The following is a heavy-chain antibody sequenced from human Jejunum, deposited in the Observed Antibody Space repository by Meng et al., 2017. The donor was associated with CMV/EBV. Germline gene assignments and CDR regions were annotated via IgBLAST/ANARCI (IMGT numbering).Heavy chain of an antibody. CDR1: SGSHNY. J-gene: IGHJ5*02. Sequence: SGSHNYWNWIRQSPGKGLEWIGYIYYSGSTNYNPSLKSRVTISVDTSKNQFSLKLSSVTEADTAVYYCAGSRFLLRKDNGFDPWGQGTRVTVSS. D-gene: IGHD1-14*01. CDR3: AGSRFLLRKDNGFDP. V-gene: IGHV4-59*02. CDR2: IYYSGST.